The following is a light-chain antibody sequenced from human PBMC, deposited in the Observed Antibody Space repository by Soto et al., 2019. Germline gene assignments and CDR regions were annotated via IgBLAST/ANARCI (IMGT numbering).Light chain of an antibody. CDR3: QQGNSFPLT. CDR1: QDVSSW. J-gene: IGKJ4*01. V-gene: IGKV1-12*01. CDR2: AAS. Sequence: DIQMTQSPSSVSASVGDRVTITCRASQDVSSWLAWFQQKPGQAPKLLIYAASSLQIGVPSRFSGSGSGTDFTLTISSLQPEDSATYYCQQGNSFPLTFGGGTKVEI.